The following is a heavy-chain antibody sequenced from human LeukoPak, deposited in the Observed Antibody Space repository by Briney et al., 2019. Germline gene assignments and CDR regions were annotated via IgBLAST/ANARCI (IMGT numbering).Heavy chain of an antibody. Sequence: GGSLRLSCAASGCSFSNYDMQWVRQAPGKGLEGVAFMRYDGSNKYYADSVKGRFTISRDNSKNTLYLQMNSLRTEDTAVYYCAKGDYWGQGTLVTVSS. CDR2: MRYDGSNK. V-gene: IGHV3-30*02. J-gene: IGHJ4*02. CDR3: AKGDY. CDR1: GCSFSNYD.